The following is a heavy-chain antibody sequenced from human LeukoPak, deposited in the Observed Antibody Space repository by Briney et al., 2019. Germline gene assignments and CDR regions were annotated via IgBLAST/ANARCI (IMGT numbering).Heavy chain of an antibody. CDR2: ISRSGSTI. CDR1: GFIFSDYY. V-gene: IGHV3-11*01. Sequence: GGSLRLSCAASGFIFSDYYMNWIRQAPGKGLEWVSYISRSGSTISYADSVKGRFTISRDNAKNSLYLQMNSLRAEDTAVYYCARTETYGSGLGDFDYWGQGTLVTVSS. D-gene: IGHD3-10*01. J-gene: IGHJ4*02. CDR3: ARTETYGSGLGDFDY.